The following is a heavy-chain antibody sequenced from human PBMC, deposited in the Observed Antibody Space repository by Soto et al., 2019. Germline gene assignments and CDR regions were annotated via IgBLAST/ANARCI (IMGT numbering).Heavy chain of an antibody. CDR1: GFTFEDYA. D-gene: IGHD3-22*01. V-gene: IGHV3-43*02. CDR2: INADGSDR. CDR3: AKARFYFDSSPYDS. J-gene: IGHJ4*02. Sequence: ESGGGVVQPGGSLRLSCAASGFTFEDYALHWVRQSSGKGPEWVSLINADGSDRYYADSVKGRFTTSRDNRKDSLYLQMNSLRPEDSAIYYCAKARFYFDSSPYDSWGQGTLVTVTS.